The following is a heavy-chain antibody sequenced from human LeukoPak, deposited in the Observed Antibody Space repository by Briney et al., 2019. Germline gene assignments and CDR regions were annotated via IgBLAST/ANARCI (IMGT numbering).Heavy chain of an antibody. CDR2: ISTSSNYI. CDR1: GFTFSTYS. D-gene: IGHD4-17*01. J-gene: IGHJ4*02. CDR3: ARNLYGDSDY. Sequence: GGSLRLSCVASGFTFSTYSMNWVRQAPGKGLEWVSFISTSSNYIYYADSVKGRFTISRDNAKNSLYLQMNSLRAEDTAVYYCARNLYGDSDYWGQGTLVTVSS. V-gene: IGHV3-21*01.